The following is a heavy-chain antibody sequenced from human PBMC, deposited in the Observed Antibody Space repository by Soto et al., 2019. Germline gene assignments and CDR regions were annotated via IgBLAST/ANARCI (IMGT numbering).Heavy chain of an antibody. V-gene: IGHV1-69*01. CDR2: IIPIFGTA. CDR3: ARSRLGGTLPSYNCFDP. D-gene: IGHD1-26*01. J-gene: IGHJ5*02. Sequence: QVQLVQSGAEVKKPGASVKVSCKAYGGTLSSYSISWVRQAPGQGLEWMGGIIPIFGTANYAQKFQGRVTIVADESTSTAYMELTNLKSEDTAVYYCARSRLGGTLPSYNCFDPWGQGTLVTVSS. CDR1: GGTLSSYS.